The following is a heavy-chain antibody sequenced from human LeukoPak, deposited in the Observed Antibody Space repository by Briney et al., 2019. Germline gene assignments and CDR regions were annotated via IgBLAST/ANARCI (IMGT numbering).Heavy chain of an antibody. J-gene: IGHJ4*02. CDR1: GYTFTSYG. D-gene: IGHD3-22*01. Sequence: ASVKVSCKASGYTFTSYGISWVRQAPGQGLEWMGWISAYNGNTNYAQKFQGRVTLTRDMSTSTDYLELSSLRSGDTAVYYCARELYYDSSGNLDYWGQGTLVTVSS. V-gene: IGHV1-18*01. CDR3: ARELYYDSSGNLDY. CDR2: ISAYNGNT.